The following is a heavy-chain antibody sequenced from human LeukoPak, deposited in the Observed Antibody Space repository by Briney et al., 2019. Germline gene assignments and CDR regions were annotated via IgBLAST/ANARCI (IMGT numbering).Heavy chain of an antibody. Sequence: PSETLSLTCAVYGGSFSGYYWSWIRQPPGKGLEWIGEINHSGSTNYNPSLKSRVTISVDTSKNQFSLKLSSVTAADTAVYYCARGRSDSSGYYYFDYWGQGTLVTVSS. D-gene: IGHD3-22*01. CDR1: GGSFSGYY. V-gene: IGHV4-34*01. CDR2: INHSGST. CDR3: ARGRSDSSGYYYFDY. J-gene: IGHJ4*02.